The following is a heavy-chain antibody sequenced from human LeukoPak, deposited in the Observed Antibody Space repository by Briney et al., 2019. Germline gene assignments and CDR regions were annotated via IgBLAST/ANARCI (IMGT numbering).Heavy chain of an antibody. D-gene: IGHD3-10*01. J-gene: IGHJ4*02. CDR1: GGSISSYY. Sequence: SETLSLTCTVSGGSISSYYWSWIWQPPGKGLEWIGYIYYSGSTNYNPSLKSRVTISVDTSKNQFSLKLSSVTAADTAVYYCARHVLTMVRGVPYYFDYWGQGTLVTVSS. CDR3: ARHVLTMVRGVPYYFDY. V-gene: IGHV4-59*08. CDR2: IYYSGST.